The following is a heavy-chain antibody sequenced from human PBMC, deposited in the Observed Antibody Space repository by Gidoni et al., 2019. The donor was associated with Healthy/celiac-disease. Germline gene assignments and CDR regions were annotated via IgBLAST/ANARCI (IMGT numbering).Heavy chain of an antibody. CDR3: AKDQGGWSYYFDY. Sequence: EVQLLESGGGLVQPGGSLRLSCAASGFTFSSFAMSWVRQAPGKGLEWVSAISGSGGSTYYADSVKGRFTISRDNSKNTLYLQMNSLRAEDTAVYYCAKDQGGWSYYFDYWGQGTLVTVSS. D-gene: IGHD6-19*01. CDR1: GFTFSSFA. V-gene: IGHV3-23*01. J-gene: IGHJ4*02. CDR2: ISGSGGST.